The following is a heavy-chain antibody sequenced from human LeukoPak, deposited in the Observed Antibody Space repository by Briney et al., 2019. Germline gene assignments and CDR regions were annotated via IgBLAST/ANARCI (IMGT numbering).Heavy chain of an antibody. D-gene: IGHD4-17*01. J-gene: IGHJ6*03. CDR3: ARDLGVRGDYAGTGCMDV. V-gene: IGHV3-21*01. Sequence: KTGGSLRLSCAASGFTFSSYSMNWVRQAPGKGLEWVSSISSSSSYIYYADSVKGRFTISRDNAKNSLYLQMNSLRAEDTAVYYCARDLGVRGDYAGTGCMDVWGKGTTVTVSS. CDR2: ISSSSSYI. CDR1: GFTFSSYS.